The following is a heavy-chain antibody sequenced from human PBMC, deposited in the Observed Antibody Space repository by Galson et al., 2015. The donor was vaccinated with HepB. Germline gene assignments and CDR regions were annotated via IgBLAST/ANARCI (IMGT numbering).Heavy chain of an antibody. D-gene: IGHD5-18*01. CDR2: IYYSGST. Sequence: SETLSLTCTVSGGSISSYYWSWIRQPPGKGLEWIGYIYYSGSTNYNPSLKSRVTISVDTSKNQFSLKLSSVTAADTAVYYCARGLAYSYGLPLNWFDPWGQGTLVTVSS. V-gene: IGHV4-59*01. CDR3: ARGLAYSYGLPLNWFDP. CDR1: GGSISSYY. J-gene: IGHJ5*02.